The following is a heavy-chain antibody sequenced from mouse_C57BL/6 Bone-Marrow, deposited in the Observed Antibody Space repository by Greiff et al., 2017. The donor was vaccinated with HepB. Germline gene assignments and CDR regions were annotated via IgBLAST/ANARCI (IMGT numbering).Heavy chain of an antibody. V-gene: IGHV1-15*01. CDR2: IDPETGGT. CDR3: TRRYYGSTFAY. CDR1: GYTFTDYE. J-gene: IGHJ3*01. D-gene: IGHD1-1*01. Sequence: VKLMESGAELVRPGASVTLSCKASGYTFTDYEMHWVKQTPVHGLEWIGAIDPETGGTAYNQKFKGKAILTADTSSSKAYMGLRSLTSEDSAFYYCTRRYYGSTFAYWGQGTLVTVSA.